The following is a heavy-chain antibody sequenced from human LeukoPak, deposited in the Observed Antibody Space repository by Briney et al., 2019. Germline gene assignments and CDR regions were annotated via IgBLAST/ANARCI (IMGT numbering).Heavy chain of an antibody. J-gene: IGHJ3*02. CDR3: ARAAGYCSSTSCYGGDAFDI. Sequence: SVKVSCKASGGTFSSYAISGVRQAPGQGLEWMGGIIPIFGTANYAQKFQGRVTITADKSTSTAYMELSSLRSEDTAVYYCARAAGYCSSTSCYGGDAFDIWGQGTMVTVSS. D-gene: IGHD2-2*01. CDR1: GGTFSSYA. V-gene: IGHV1-69*06. CDR2: IIPIFGTA.